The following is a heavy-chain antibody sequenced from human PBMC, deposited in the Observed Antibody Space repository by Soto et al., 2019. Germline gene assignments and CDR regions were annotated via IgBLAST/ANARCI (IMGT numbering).Heavy chain of an antibody. Sequence: PGGSLRLSCAASGFTFSNYGMDWVRQAPGKXLEWVAFISDDGSNKYYADSMKGRFTMSRDNSKRTLYLQTSSLRVEDTTVYYCTKRRNVLRFLEWSSGMEVWGQGTTVTVSS. CDR1: GFTFSNYG. D-gene: IGHD3-3*01. CDR3: TKRRNVLRFLEWSSGMEV. J-gene: IGHJ6*02. CDR2: ISDDGSNK. V-gene: IGHV3-30*18.